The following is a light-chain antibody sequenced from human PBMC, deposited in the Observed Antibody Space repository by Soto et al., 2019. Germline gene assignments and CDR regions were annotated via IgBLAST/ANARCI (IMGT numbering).Light chain of an antibody. CDR3: QQYGSSPFT. V-gene: IGKV3-20*01. Sequence: EIVLTQSPGTLALSPGERATLSCRASQSVSSSYLAWYQQKPGQAPRLLIYGASSRATGIPDRFSGSGSGTDFTLTISRLEPEDFEVYYCQQYGSSPFTFGPGTKVDIK. CDR1: QSVSSSY. J-gene: IGKJ3*01. CDR2: GAS.